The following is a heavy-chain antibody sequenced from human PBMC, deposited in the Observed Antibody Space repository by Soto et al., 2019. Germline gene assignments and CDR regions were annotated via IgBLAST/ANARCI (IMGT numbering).Heavy chain of an antibody. V-gene: IGHV3-23*01. Sequence: GGSLRLSCAASGFTFSNYAMSWVRQAPGKGLDWVSAISGSADSTYYADSVKGRFTISRDNSKNTVYLQMNSLRAEDTAVYYCAKDRLERYYYMDVWGKGTTVTVSS. CDR3: AKDRLERYYYMDV. D-gene: IGHD5-12*01. CDR2: ISGSADST. J-gene: IGHJ6*03. CDR1: GFTFSNYA.